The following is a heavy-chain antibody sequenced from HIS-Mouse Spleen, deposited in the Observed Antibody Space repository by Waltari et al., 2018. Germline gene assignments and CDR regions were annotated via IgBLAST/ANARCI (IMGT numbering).Heavy chain of an antibody. CDR1: GGTFSSYA. CDR2: IIPILGIA. V-gene: IGHV1-69*04. CDR3: AREYCSGGSCLYNWFDP. Sequence: QVQLVQSGAEVKKPGSSVKVSCKASGGTFSSYAISWVRQAPGQGLEWMGRIIPILGIANYAQKFQGRVTITADKSTSTAYMELSSLRSEDTAVYYCAREYCSGGSCLYNWFDPWGQGTLVTVSS. J-gene: IGHJ5*02. D-gene: IGHD2-15*01.